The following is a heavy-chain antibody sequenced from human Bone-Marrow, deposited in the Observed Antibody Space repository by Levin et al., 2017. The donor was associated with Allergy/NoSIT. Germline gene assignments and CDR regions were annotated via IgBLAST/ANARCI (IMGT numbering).Heavy chain of an antibody. CDR1: GFTFSSYA. V-gene: IGHV3-23*01. J-gene: IGHJ4*02. Sequence: GGSLRLSCAASGFTFSSYAMSWVRQAPGKGLEWVSAISGGGGDTHYADSVKGRFTISRDNSKNTLYLQMNSLRAEDTAVYHCAKVHCSSTTCYEVGRGLFDYWGQGTLVTVSS. CDR3: AKVHCSSTTCYEVGRGLFDY. CDR2: ISGGGGDT. D-gene: IGHD2-2*01.